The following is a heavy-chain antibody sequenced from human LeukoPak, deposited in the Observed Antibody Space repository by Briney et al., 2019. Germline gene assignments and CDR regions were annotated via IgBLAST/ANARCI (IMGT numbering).Heavy chain of an antibody. Sequence: SETLSHTCTVSGYSISSGNYWGWIRQPPGKGLEWIGSIYHSGSTYYNPSLKSRVTISVDTSKNQFSLKLSSVTAADTAVYYCARDSWGNFDYWGQGTLVTVSS. CDR3: ARDSWGNFDY. J-gene: IGHJ4*02. V-gene: IGHV4-38-2*02. CDR2: IYHSGST. D-gene: IGHD3-16*01. CDR1: GYSISSGNY.